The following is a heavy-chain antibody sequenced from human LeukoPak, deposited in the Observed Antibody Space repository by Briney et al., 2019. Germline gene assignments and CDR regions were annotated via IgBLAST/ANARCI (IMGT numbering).Heavy chain of an antibody. CDR1: GFTFSSYG. Sequence: GGSLRLSCAASGFTFSSYGMNWVRQAPGKGLEWVSYISSSSSAIYYADSVKGRFTMSRDNAKNSLYLQMNSLRAEDTAVYYCARLRYYGMDVWGQGTTVTVSS. CDR2: ISSSSSAI. CDR3: ARLRYYGMDV. J-gene: IGHJ6*02. V-gene: IGHV3-48*04.